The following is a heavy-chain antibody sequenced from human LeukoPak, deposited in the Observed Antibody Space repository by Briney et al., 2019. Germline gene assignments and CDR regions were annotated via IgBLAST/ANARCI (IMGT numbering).Heavy chain of an antibody. CDR1: GGSISSSSYY. D-gene: IGHD3-3*01. V-gene: IGHV4-39*01. Sequence: SETLSLTCTVSGGSISSSSYYWGWIRQPPGKGLEWIGSIYYSGSTYYNPSLKSRVTISVDTSKNQFSLKLSSVTAADTAVYYCAGQHDFWSGYYTYPNFDYWGQGTLVTVSS. J-gene: IGHJ4*02. CDR3: AGQHDFWSGYYTYPNFDY. CDR2: IYYSGST.